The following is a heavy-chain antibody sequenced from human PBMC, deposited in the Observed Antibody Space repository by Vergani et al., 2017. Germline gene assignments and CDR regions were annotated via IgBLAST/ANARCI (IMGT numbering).Heavy chain of an antibody. Sequence: KESGPALVKPTQTLTLTCSLSGFSLSSGGMRVSWIRQHPGKGLEWIGYIYHTGSPYYNPSLKSRVTISQDASKSQFSLKIKSVTAADTALYFCARDLRDDIMIGPDNMPFDSWGQGTLVTVSS. D-gene: IGHD3-9*01. CDR2: IYHTGSP. CDR1: GFSLSSGGMR. CDR3: ARDLRDDIMIGPDNMPFDS. J-gene: IGHJ4*02. V-gene: IGHV4-31*03.